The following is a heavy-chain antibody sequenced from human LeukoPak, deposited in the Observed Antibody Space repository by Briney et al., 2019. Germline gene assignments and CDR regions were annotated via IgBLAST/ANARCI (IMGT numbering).Heavy chain of an antibody. CDR1: GDSISSLH. CDR2: TYNSGST. J-gene: IGHJ4*02. D-gene: IGHD6-19*01. CDR3: AGGLQWLAHDC. Sequence: SETLSLTCTVSGDSISSLHWSWVRQPPGKRLEWIGSTYNSGSTNYNPSLKSRVTISVDTSKNQLSLKLTSVTAADTAMYYCAGGLQWLAHDCWGQGTLVTVSS. V-gene: IGHV4-59*08.